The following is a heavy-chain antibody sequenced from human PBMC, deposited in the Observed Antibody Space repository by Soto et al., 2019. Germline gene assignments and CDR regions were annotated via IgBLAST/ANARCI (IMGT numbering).Heavy chain of an antibody. V-gene: IGHV3-74*01. Sequence: GGSLRLSCAASGFTFSSYPMHWVRQAPGKGLEWVSVINNNGNTTAYGDSVKGRFTISRDNAKNTLYLQMNSLRAEDTAVYYCVRDSTVSISWGQGTLVTVSS. CDR2: INNNGNTT. J-gene: IGHJ4*01. D-gene: IGHD5-12*01. CDR1: GFTFSSYP. CDR3: VRDSTVSIS.